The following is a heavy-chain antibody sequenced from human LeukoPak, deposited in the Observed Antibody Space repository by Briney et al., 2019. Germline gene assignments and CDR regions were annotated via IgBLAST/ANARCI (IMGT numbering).Heavy chain of an antibody. CDR2: AHSSGHT. Sequence: SETLSLTCTVSGGSISSYHWSWIRQPPGKGLEWIGYAHSSGHTRSSTSLKSRVTISIDMSNNHVSLRLTSVTAADTALYYCARDSYDYDSHFEDVFDSWGQGTMVTVSS. J-gene: IGHJ3*01. V-gene: IGHV4-59*01. D-gene: IGHD3-22*01. CDR1: GGSISSYH. CDR3: ARDSYDYDSHFEDVFDS.